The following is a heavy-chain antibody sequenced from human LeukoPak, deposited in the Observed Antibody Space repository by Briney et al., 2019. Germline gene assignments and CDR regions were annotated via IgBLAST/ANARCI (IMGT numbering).Heavy chain of an antibody. CDR3: AGGAYSSSSFYYYYYMDV. Sequence: GGSLRLSCAASGFTVSSNYMSWVRQAPGKGLEWVSVIYSGGSTYYADSVKGRFTISRHNSKNTLYLQMNSLRAEDTAVYYCAGGAYSSSSFYYYYYMDVWGKGTTVTVSS. CDR1: GFTVSSNY. J-gene: IGHJ6*03. D-gene: IGHD6-6*01. CDR2: IYSGGST. V-gene: IGHV3-53*04.